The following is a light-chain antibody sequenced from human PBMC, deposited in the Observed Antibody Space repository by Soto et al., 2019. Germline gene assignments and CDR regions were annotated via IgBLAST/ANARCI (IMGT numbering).Light chain of an antibody. J-gene: IGKJ2*01. CDR1: QSVSNF. CDR3: QQRVSWPSA. CDR2: DAF. V-gene: IGKV3-11*01. Sequence: ETVLTQSPATLSLSPGERATLSCRASQSVSNFLAWYQKTPGQAPRLLIYDAFNRATGIPARFSGSGSGTDFTLTISSLEPEDFAVYYCQQRVSWPSAFGQGTKLEIK.